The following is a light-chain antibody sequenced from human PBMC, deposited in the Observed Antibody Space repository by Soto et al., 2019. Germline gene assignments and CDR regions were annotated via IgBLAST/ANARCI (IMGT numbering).Light chain of an antibody. V-gene: IGKV3-15*01. J-gene: IGKJ5*01. Sequence: EIVMTHSPATLSVSPGERATLSCRASQSVSSNLAWYQQKLGQAPRLLIYGASTRATGIPARFSGSGSGTEFTLTISSLQSEDFAAYYCQQYNNWPPATFGQGTRLXI. CDR3: QQYNNWPPAT. CDR1: QSVSSN. CDR2: GAS.